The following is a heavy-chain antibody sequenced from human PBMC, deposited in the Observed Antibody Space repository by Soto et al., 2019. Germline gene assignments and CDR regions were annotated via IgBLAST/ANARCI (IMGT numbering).Heavy chain of an antibody. CDR2: IKQDGSEK. J-gene: IGHJ6*02. Sequence: GSLRLSGAASVFTVSSYWMSWVRQAPGKGLEWVANIKQDGSEKYYVDSVKGRFTISRDNAKNSLYLQMNSLRAEDTAVYYCATTYYDFWSGYYTPLYGMDVWGQGTTVTVSS. CDR1: VFTVSSYW. CDR3: ATTYYDFWSGYYTPLYGMDV. D-gene: IGHD3-3*01. V-gene: IGHV3-7*01.